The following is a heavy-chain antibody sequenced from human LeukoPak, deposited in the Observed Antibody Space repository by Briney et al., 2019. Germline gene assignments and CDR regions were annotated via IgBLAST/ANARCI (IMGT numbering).Heavy chain of an antibody. CDR1: RFTVSSNY. CDR3: ARDLSPYCYGSGSFDY. V-gene: IGHV3-66*02. Sequence: GGSLRLSCAASRFTVSSNYMGWVRQAPGKGLEWVSVLYSDGTTYYPDSVKGRFTISRDNSQNTLYLQLDSLRAEDTAVYYCARDLSPYCYGSGSFDYWGQGTLVTVSS. D-gene: IGHD3-10*01. J-gene: IGHJ4*02. CDR2: LYSDGTT.